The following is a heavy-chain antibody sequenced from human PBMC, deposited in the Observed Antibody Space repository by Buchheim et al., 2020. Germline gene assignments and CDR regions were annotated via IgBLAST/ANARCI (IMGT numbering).Heavy chain of an antibody. CDR3: AGGGRYCSSTSCPYYYYYYGMDV. J-gene: IGHJ6*02. V-gene: IGHV4-31*03. CDR2: IYYSGST. CDR1: GGSISSGGYY. D-gene: IGHD2-2*01. Sequence: QLQLQESGPGLVKPSQTLSLTCTVSGGSISSGGYYWSWIRQHPGKGLEWIGYIYYSGSTYYNPSLKSRVTISVDTSKDQFSLKLSSVTAADTAVYYCAGGGRYCSSTSCPYYYYYYGMDVWGQGTT.